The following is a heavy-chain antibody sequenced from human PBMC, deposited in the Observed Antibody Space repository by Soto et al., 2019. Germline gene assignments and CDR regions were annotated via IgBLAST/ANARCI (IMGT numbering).Heavy chain of an antibody. CDR1: GFTFSSYA. CDR2: FSASGGGS. CDR3: AKSFTPLPGSLMGVLYFDL. V-gene: IGHV3-23*01. J-gene: IGHJ4*02. D-gene: IGHD1-26*01. Sequence: GGSLRLSCAASGFTFSSYAMSWVRQAPGKGLEWVSAFSASGGGSYYADSVVGRFSISRDNSKNTLHLQMNSLRAEDTAVYYCAKSFTPLPGSLMGVLYFDLWGLGTLVTVSS.